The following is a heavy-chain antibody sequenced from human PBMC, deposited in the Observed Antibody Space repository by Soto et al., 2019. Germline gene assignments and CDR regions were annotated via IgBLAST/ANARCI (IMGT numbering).Heavy chain of an antibody. CDR3: ARDRSGWYPGYFDY. D-gene: IGHD6-19*01. Sequence: LRLSCAASGFTFSSYGMHWVRQAPGKGLEWVAVIWYDGSNKYYADSVKGRFTISRDNSKNTLYLQMNSLRAEDTAVYYCARDRSGWYPGYFDYWGQGTLVTVSS. J-gene: IGHJ4*02. CDR1: GFTFSSYG. V-gene: IGHV3-33*08. CDR2: IWYDGSNK.